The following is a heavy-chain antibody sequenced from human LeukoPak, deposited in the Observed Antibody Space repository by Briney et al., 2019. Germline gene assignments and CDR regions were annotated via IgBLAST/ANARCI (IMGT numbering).Heavy chain of an antibody. CDR3: ARDTGIGLDTLDI. D-gene: IGHD1-14*01. CDR2: TYYRSKWYT. J-gene: IGHJ3*02. Sequence: SQTLPLTCAISGDSVSSKSAAWNWIRQSPSRGLEWLGRTYYRSKWYTDYAVSVKSRITVSADTSKNQFSLQLKSVTPEDTAVYYCARDTGIGLDTLDIWGQGTMVTVST. V-gene: IGHV6-1*01. CDR1: GDSVSSKSAA.